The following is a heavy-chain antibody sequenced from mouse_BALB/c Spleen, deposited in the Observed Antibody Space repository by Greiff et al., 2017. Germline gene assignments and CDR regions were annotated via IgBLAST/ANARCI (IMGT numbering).Heavy chain of an antibody. V-gene: IGHV3-8*02. J-gene: IGHJ1*01. CDR2: ISYSGST. D-gene: IGHD2-4*01. CDR3: ARSMIKDWYFDV. Sequence: EVKLMESGPSLVKPSQTLSLTCSVTGDSITSGYWNWIRKFPGNKLEYMGYISYSGSTYYNPSLKSRISITRDTSKNQYYLQLNSVTTEDTATYYCARSMIKDWYFDVWGAGTTVTVSS. CDR1: GDSITSGY.